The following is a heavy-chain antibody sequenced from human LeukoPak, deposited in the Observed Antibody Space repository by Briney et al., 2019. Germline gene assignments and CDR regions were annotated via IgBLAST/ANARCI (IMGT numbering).Heavy chain of an antibody. J-gene: IGHJ6*02. D-gene: IGHD5-24*01. CDR2: INPNSGGT. Sequence: ASVKVSCKASGYTFTCYYMHWVRQAPGQGLEWMGWINPNSGGTNYAQKFHGRVTMTRHTSISTAYMELSRLRSDDTAVYYCARDQGATDYYYYGMDVWGQGTTVTVSS. V-gene: IGHV1-2*02. CDR3: ARDQGATDYYYYGMDV. CDR1: GYTFTCYY.